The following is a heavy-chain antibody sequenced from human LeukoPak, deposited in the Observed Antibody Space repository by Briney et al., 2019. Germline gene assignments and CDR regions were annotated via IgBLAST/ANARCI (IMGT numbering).Heavy chain of an antibody. J-gene: IGHJ2*01. Sequence: ASVKVSCKASGYPFGSYGISWVRQAPGQGLEWMGWNSGYKGNTKYAQKFQGRVTMTTDTSTSTAYMELRSLRADDTAVYYCARDHGGKVDRYFDAWGRGTLVTVSS. CDR2: NSGYKGNT. CDR3: ARDHGGKVDRYFDA. D-gene: IGHD2-15*01. CDR1: GYPFGSYG. V-gene: IGHV1-18*01.